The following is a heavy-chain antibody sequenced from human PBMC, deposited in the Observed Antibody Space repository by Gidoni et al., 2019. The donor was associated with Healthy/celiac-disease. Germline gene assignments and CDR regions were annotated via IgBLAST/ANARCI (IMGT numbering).Heavy chain of an antibody. CDR2: ISWDGGST. Sequence: EVQLVESGGVVVQPGGSLRLSCAASGFTFEDYTMHWVRQAPGKGLEWVSLISWDGGSTYYADSVKGRFTISRDNSKNSLYLQMNSLRTEDTALYYCAKDIGLAAAGNDGGLYDYWGQGTLVTVSS. J-gene: IGHJ4*02. CDR3: AKDIGLAAAGNDGGLYDY. V-gene: IGHV3-43*01. D-gene: IGHD6-13*01. CDR1: GFTFEDYT.